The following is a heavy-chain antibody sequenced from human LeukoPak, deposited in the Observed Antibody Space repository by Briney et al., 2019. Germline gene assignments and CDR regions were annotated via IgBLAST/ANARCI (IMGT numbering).Heavy chain of an antibody. CDR3: ARDRSSYEYYFDH. J-gene: IGHJ4*02. D-gene: IGHD5-12*01. Sequence: GGSLRLSCAASGFIFSNYAMHWVRQAPGKGLEWVAVISYDGSNKCYADSVKGRFTISRDNSKNTLYLQMNSLRAEDTAVFYCARDRSSYEYYFDHWGQGTLVTVSS. V-gene: IGHV3-30-3*01. CDR1: GFIFSNYA. CDR2: ISYDGSNK.